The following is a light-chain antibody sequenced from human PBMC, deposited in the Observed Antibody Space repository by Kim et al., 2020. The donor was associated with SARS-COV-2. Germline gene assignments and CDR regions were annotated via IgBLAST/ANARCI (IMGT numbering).Light chain of an antibody. J-gene: IGLJ1*01. CDR3: SSYASSTSYV. Sequence: GQSITISCTGTSSDVGGYDYVSWYQQHPGKAPILIIYHVINRPPGVSNRFSGSKSGNTASLTISGLQAEDEADYYCSSYASSTSYVFGTGTKVTVL. CDR1: SSDVGGYDY. CDR2: HVI. V-gene: IGLV2-14*03.